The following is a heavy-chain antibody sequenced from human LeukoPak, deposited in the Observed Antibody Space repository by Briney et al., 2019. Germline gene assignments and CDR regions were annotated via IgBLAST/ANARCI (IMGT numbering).Heavy chain of an antibody. V-gene: IGHV3-23*01. J-gene: IGHJ4*02. D-gene: IGHD5-18*01. CDR1: GFTFSTYA. CDR2: ISHGGDSA. Sequence: GGSLRLSCTASGFTFSTYAMTWVRQAPGKGLEWVSVISHGGDSAWYADSVKGRFTISRDNSKSTLFLQMNSLRVEDTAVYYCARGPTRGYGDYWGQGTLVTVSS. CDR3: ARGPTRGYGDY.